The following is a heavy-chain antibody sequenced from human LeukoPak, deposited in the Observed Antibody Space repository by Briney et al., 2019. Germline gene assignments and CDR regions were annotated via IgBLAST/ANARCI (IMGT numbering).Heavy chain of an antibody. CDR2: IYPEDSDT. Sequence: GESLKISCKGSGYSFTDYWIGWVHQMPGKGLERMGIIYPEDSDTRYSPSFQGQVTISADKSISTAYLQWSSLKASDTAMYYCARLARYDILTGYIDYWGQGTLVTVSS. CDR3: ARLARYDILTGYIDY. J-gene: IGHJ4*02. D-gene: IGHD3-9*01. CDR1: GYSFTDYW. V-gene: IGHV5-51*07.